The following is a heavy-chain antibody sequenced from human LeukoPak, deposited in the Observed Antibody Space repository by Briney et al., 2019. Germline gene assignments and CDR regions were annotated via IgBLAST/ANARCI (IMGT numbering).Heavy chain of an antibody. CDR2: RYYSGST. Sequence: SETLSLTCTVSGGSISSYYWSWIRQPPGKGLEWIGYRYYSGSTNYNPSLKSRVTISVDTSKNQFSLKLSSVTAADTAVYYCARVRNSGSYYFRFDPWGQGTLVTVS. V-gene: IGHV4-59*01. J-gene: IGHJ5*02. CDR3: ARVRNSGSYYFRFDP. D-gene: IGHD1-26*01. CDR1: GGSISSYY.